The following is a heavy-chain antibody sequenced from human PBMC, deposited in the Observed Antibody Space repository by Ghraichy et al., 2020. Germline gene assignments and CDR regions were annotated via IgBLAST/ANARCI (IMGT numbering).Heavy chain of an antibody. CDR2: ISYDGSNK. J-gene: IGHJ6*02. CDR1: GFTFSSYA. D-gene: IGHD3-3*01. V-gene: IGHV3-30*04. Sequence: GGSLRLSCAASGFTFSSYAMHWVRQAPGKGLEWVAVISYDGSNKYYADSVKGRFTISRDNSKNTLYLQMNSLRAEDTAVYYCARGLGYDFWSGYSTYWYYGMDVWGQGTTVTVSS. CDR3: ARGLGYDFWSGYSTYWYYGMDV.